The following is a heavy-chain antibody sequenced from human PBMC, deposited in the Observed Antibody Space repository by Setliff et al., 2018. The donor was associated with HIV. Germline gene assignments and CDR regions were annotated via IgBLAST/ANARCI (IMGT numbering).Heavy chain of an antibody. D-gene: IGHD6-19*01. CDR1: GGSISSSSYY. Sequence: PSETLSLTCSVSGGSISSSSYYWGWIRQPPGKGLEWIGSIDYSGSTNNNPSLQSRVTISVDKSKNHFSLKLTSVTAADTAVYYCARDSSGWTRRNWFDPWGQGTLVT. CDR3: ARDSSGWTRRNWFDP. CDR2: IDYSGST. V-gene: IGHV4-39*02. J-gene: IGHJ5*02.